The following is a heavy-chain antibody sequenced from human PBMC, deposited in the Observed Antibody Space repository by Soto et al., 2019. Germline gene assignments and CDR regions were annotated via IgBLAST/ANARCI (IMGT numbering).Heavy chain of an antibody. J-gene: IGHJ4*02. V-gene: IGHV4-59*01. CDR2: IYYSGST. CDR3: ARTRGIAVAGWSDY. CDR1: GGSISSYY. Sequence: PSETLSLTCTVSGGSISSYYWSWIRQPPGKGLEWIGYIYYSGSTNYNPSLKSRVTISVDTSKNQFSLKLSSVTAADTAVYYCARTRGIAVAGWSDYWGQGTLVTVSS. D-gene: IGHD6-19*01.